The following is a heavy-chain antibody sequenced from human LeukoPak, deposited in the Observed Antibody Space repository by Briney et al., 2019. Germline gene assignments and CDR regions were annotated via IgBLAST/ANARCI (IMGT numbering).Heavy chain of an antibody. CDR3: AKQVHGHYFDY. CDR2: ISSGGNT. CDR1: GFIVSSNY. D-gene: IGHD1/OR15-1a*01. V-gene: IGHV3-53*01. J-gene: IGHJ4*02. Sequence: PGGSLRLSCAASGFIVSSNYMSWVRQAPGKGLEWVSVISSGGNTYYADSVKGRFTISRDISKNTLYLQMNGLRAEDTAVYYCAKQVHGHYFDYWGQGTLVTVSS.